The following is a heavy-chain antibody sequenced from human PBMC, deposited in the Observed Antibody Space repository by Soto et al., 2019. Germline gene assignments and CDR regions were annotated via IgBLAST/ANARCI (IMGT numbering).Heavy chain of an antibody. V-gene: IGHV1-18*04. CDR3: AREVGHMDV. J-gene: IGHJ6*02. CDR2: VSPYNGDT. Sequence: GASVKVSCKASGYTFTTYGINWVRQAPGQGLEGMGWVSPYNGDTTYAQKVQGRVTMTTDTSTRTAYLELRSLRSDDTAVYYCAREVGHMDVWGQGTTVTVSS. CDR1: GYTFTTYG.